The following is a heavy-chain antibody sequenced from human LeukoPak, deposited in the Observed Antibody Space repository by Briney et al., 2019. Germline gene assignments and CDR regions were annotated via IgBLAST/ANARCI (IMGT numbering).Heavy chain of an antibody. Sequence: SETLSLTCAVYGGSFSGYYWSWIRQPPGKGLEWIGEINHSGSTNYNPSLKSRATISVDTSKNQFSLKLSSVTAADTAVYYCARNLGGSSWVFDYWGQGTLVTVSS. D-gene: IGHD6-13*01. CDR2: INHSGST. J-gene: IGHJ4*02. CDR3: ARNLGGSSWVFDY. CDR1: GGSFSGYY. V-gene: IGHV4-34*01.